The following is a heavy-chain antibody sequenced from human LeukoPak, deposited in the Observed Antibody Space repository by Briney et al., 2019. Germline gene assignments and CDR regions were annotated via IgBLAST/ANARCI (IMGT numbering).Heavy chain of an antibody. V-gene: IGHV4-59*01. CDR1: GGSISSYY. CDR2: IYYSGST. CDR3: ARSRYSSSWYVEGYYYFDY. D-gene: IGHD6-13*01. Sequence: SETLSLTCTVSGGSISSYYWSWIRQPPGKGLEWIGYIYYSGSTNYNPSLKSRVTISVDTSKNQFSLKLSSVTAADTAVYHCARSRYSSSWYVEGYYYFDYWGQGTLVTVSS. J-gene: IGHJ4*02.